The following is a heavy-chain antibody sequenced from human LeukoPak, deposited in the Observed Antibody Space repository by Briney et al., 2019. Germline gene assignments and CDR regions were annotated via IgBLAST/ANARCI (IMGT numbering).Heavy chain of an antibody. D-gene: IGHD6-13*01. CDR3: ARARIAAADKLYWYFDL. V-gene: IGHV4-59*01. J-gene: IGHJ2*01. CDR1: GGFISRYY. Sequence: PSQTLSLTCTFSGGFISRYYWSWIRQPSAKGLECIAYIYYTGSTNYNPSLKSRVTISVDTSKNQFSLKLSSVTAADTAVYYCARARIAAADKLYWYFDLWGRGTLVTVSS. CDR2: IYYTGST.